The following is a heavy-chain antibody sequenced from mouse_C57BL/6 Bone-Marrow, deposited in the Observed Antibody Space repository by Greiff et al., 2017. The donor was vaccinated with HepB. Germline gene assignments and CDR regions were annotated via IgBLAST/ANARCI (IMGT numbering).Heavy chain of an antibody. J-gene: IGHJ4*01. D-gene: IGHD1-1*01. CDR2: ISSGSSTI. CDR1: GFTFSDYG. V-gene: IGHV5-17*01. CDR3: ARGITTVVAPYAMDY. Sequence: EVQLQQSGGGLVKPGGSLKLSCAASGFTFSDYGMHWVRQAPEKGLEWVAYISSGSSTIYYADTVKGRFTISRDNAKNTLFLQMTSLRSEDTAMYYCARGITTVVAPYAMDYWGQGTSVTVSS.